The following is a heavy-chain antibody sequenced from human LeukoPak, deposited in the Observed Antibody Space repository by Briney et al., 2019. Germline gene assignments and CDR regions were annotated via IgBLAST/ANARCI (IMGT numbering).Heavy chain of an antibody. CDR2: INSDGSST. J-gene: IGHJ3*02. Sequence: GGSLRLSCAASAFTFSSYWMHWVRRAPGKGLVWVSRINSDGSSTGYADSVKGRFSISRDNAKNTLYMQINSLRAEDTAVYYCARQGPNDAFDIWGQGTMVTVSS. CDR1: AFTFSSYW. CDR3: ARQGPNDAFDI. V-gene: IGHV3-74*01.